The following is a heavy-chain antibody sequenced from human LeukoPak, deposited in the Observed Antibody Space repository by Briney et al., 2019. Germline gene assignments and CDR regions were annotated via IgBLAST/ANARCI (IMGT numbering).Heavy chain of an antibody. J-gene: IGHJ1*01. V-gene: IGHV3-48*04. D-gene: IGHD6-19*01. CDR2: ISDSSTTV. Sequence: GGSLRLSCVASGFAFSNFGMNWVRQAPGKGLQWLSYISDSSTTVSYADSVKGRFIISRDDAKNSVFLQMNSLRAEDTALYFCAKALIGTGGYLEHWGQGTLVTVSS. CDR1: GFAFSNFG. CDR3: AKALIGTGGYLEH.